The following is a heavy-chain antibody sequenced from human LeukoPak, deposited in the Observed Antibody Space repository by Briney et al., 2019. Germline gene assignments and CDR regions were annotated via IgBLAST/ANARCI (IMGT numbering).Heavy chain of an antibody. Sequence: GASVKVSCKASGGTFSSYAISWVRQAPGQGLEWMGGIIPIFGTANYAQKFQGRVTMTTDTSTSTAYMELRSLRSDDTAVYYCARDQGITGTPNYWGQGTLVTVSS. V-gene: IGHV1-69*05. CDR3: ARDQGITGTPNY. CDR2: IIPIFGTA. CDR1: GGTFSSYA. D-gene: IGHD1-7*01. J-gene: IGHJ4*02.